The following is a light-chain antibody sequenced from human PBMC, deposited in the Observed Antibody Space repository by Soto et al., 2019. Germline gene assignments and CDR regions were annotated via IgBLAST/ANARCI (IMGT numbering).Light chain of an antibody. V-gene: IGKV1-39*01. Sequence: DIKMTQSPSSLSASIGDRVTITCRASQTIRKSLNWYQQKAQTAPKLLIFAASSLQSGVPSRFSASGSGTEFTLTISSLQPEDFASYHCQQTYSTPWTFGQGTKVDIK. CDR2: AAS. CDR3: QQTYSTPWT. J-gene: IGKJ1*01. CDR1: QTIRKS.